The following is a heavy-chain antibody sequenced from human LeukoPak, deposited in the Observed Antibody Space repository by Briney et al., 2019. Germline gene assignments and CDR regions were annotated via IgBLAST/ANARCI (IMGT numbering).Heavy chain of an antibody. Sequence: GSVKVSCKASGYTFTSYGISWVRQAPGQGLEWMGWISAYNGNTNYAQKLQGRVTMTTDTSTSTAYMELRSLRSDDTAVYYCASLGHCSGGSCPPTFDYWGQGTLVTVSS. CDR3: ASLGHCSGGSCPPTFDY. V-gene: IGHV1-18*01. CDR2: ISAYNGNT. CDR1: GYTFTSYG. D-gene: IGHD2-15*01. J-gene: IGHJ4*02.